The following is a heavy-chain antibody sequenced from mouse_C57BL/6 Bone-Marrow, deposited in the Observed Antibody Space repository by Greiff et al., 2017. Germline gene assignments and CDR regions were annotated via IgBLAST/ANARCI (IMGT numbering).Heavy chain of an antibody. J-gene: IGHJ1*03. Sequence: VQLQQPGAELVKPGASVKLSCKASGYTFTSYWMHWVKQRPGQGLEWIGEIDPSDSYTNYNQKFKGKSTLTVDKSSSTAYMQLSSLTSEDSAVCDCAREGYYFWYFDVWGTGTTVTVSS. CDR2: IDPSDSYT. D-gene: IGHD2-3*01. CDR1: GYTFTSYW. CDR3: AREGYYFWYFDV. V-gene: IGHV1-69*01.